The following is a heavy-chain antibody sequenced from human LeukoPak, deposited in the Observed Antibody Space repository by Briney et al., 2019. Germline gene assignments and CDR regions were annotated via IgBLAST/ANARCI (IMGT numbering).Heavy chain of an antibody. J-gene: IGHJ4*02. Sequence: PSETLSLTCAVFGGSFSGYYWSCIRQTPGKGLEWIGEINHSGSTHYNPSLKSRVTISADTSKNQFSLKLSSVTAADTAVYFCASGTRYNPFDYRGQGTRVTVSS. V-gene: IGHV4-34*01. CDR1: GGSFSGYY. CDR3: ASGTRYNPFDY. D-gene: IGHD3-16*02. CDR2: INHSGST.